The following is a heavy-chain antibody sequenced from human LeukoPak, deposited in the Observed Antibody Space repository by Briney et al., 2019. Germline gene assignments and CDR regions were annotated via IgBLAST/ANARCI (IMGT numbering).Heavy chain of an antibody. J-gene: IGHJ4*02. CDR2: IKSKTDGGTT. D-gene: IGHD3-3*01. CDR3: TTKYYDFWSGYDY. CDR1: GFTFSNAW. Sequence: GGSLRLSCAASGFTFSNAWMSWVRQAPGKGLEWVGRIKSKTDGGTTDYAAPVKGRFTISRDDSKNTLYLQMNSLKTEDTAVYYYTTKYYDFWSGYDYWGQGTLVTVSS. V-gene: IGHV3-15*01.